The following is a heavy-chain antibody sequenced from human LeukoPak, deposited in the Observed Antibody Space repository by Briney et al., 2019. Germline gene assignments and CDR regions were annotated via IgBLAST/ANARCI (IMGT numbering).Heavy chain of an antibody. J-gene: IGHJ3*02. CDR2: FDPEDGET. V-gene: IGHV1-24*01. CDR1: GYTLTELS. CDR3: ATTAAGATMWDAFDI. Sequence: GASVKVSCKVSGYTLTELSMHWVRQAPGKGLEWMGGFDPEDGETIYAQKFQGRVTMTEDTSTDTAYMELSSLRSEDTAVYYCATTAAGATMWDAFDIWGQGTMVTVSS. D-gene: IGHD1-1*01.